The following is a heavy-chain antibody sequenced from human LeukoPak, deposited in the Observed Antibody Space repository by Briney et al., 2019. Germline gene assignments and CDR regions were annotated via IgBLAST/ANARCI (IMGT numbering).Heavy chain of an antibody. Sequence: SVKVSCKASGGTFSSYAISWVRQAPGQGLEWMGGIIPIFGTANYAQKFQGRVTITADESTSTAYMELSSLRSEDTAVYYCARDGGSYGSGSRNWFDPWGQGTLVTVSS. CDR2: IIPIFGTA. D-gene: IGHD3-10*01. CDR1: GGTFSSYA. V-gene: IGHV1-69*01. J-gene: IGHJ5*02. CDR3: ARDGGSYGSGSRNWFDP.